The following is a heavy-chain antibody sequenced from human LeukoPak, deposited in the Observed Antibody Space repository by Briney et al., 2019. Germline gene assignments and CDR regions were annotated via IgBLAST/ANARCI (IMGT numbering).Heavy chain of an antibody. CDR1: GGSISSGSYY. Sequence: SQTLSLTCTVSGGSISSGSYYWSWIRQPAGKGLEWIGRIYTSGSTNYNPSLKSRVTISVDTSENQFSLKLSSVTAADTAVYYCARTYYDFWSGYYSASTTNYGMDVWGQGTTVTVSS. CDR3: ARTYYDFWSGYYSASTTNYGMDV. V-gene: IGHV4-61*02. D-gene: IGHD3-3*01. J-gene: IGHJ6*02. CDR2: IYTSGST.